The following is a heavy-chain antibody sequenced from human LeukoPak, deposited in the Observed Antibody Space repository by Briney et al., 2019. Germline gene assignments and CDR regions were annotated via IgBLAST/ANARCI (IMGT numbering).Heavy chain of an antibody. CDR2: IYYSGST. CDR1: GGSISSSSYS. V-gene: IGHV4-39*01. D-gene: IGHD1-20*01. CDR3: ARHNWNDGDAFDI. J-gene: IGHJ3*02. Sequence: SETLSLTCTVSGGSISSSSYSWGWIRQPPGKGLEWIGSIYYSGSTYYNPSLKSRVTISVDTSKNQFSLKLSSVTAADTAVYYCARHNWNDGDAFDIWGQGTMVTVSS.